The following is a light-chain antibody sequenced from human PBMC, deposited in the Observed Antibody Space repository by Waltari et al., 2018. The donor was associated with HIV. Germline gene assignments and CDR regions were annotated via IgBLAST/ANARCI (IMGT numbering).Light chain of an antibody. V-gene: IGKV4-1*01. CDR1: QSVLYSSNNKNY. J-gene: IGKJ1*01. CDR3: HQYYSTPWT. CDR2: WAS. Sequence: DIVMTQSPDSLAVSLGERDTINCKSSQSVLYSSNNKNYLAWYQQKPGQPPKLLIYWASTRESGVPDRFSCSGSGTDFTLTISSLQAEYVAVYYCHQYYSTPWTFGQGTKVEIK.